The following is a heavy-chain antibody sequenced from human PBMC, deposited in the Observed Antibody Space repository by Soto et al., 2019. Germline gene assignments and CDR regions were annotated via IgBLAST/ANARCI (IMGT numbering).Heavy chain of an antibody. J-gene: IGHJ5*02. CDR3: ARFQGNPASNWFDP. Sequence: PSETLSLTCTVSGGSISSGGYYWSWIRQHPGKGLEWIGYIYYSGGTYYNPSLKSRVTISVDTSKNQFSLKLSSVTAADTAVYYCARFQGNPASNWFDPWGQGTLVTVSS. D-gene: IGHD4-4*01. CDR2: IYYSGGT. CDR1: GGSISSGGYY. V-gene: IGHV4-31*03.